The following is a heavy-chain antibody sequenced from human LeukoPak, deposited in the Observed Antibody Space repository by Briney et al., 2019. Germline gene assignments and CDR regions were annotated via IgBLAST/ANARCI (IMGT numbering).Heavy chain of an antibody. CDR2: IYYSGST. D-gene: IGHD3-10*01. V-gene: IGHV4-59*01. Sequence: SSETLSLTCIVSGGSISSYYWSWIRQPPGKGLEWIGYIYYSGSTNYKPSLKSRVTISVATSKNQFSLRLSSVTAADTAVYYCARLPYVLLWFGETNEYYMDVWGKGTTVTISS. CDR1: GGSISSYY. J-gene: IGHJ6*03. CDR3: ARLPYVLLWFGETNEYYMDV.